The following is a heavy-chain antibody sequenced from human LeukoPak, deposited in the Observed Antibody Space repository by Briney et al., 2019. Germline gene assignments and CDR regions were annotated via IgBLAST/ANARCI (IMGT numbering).Heavy chain of an antibody. CDR1: EFTFSTYS. CDR2: ISSSRDYI. D-gene: IGHD3-3*01. J-gene: IGHJ6*03. Sequence: GRSLRLSCAASEFTFSTYSMNWVRQAPGKGLEWVSSISSSRDYIYYADSVKGRFTISRDNAKNSLYLQMNSLRAEDTAVYYCAREKIGVVSTILRRDYYYMDVWGKGTTVTVS. V-gene: IGHV3-21*01. CDR3: AREKIGVVSTILRRDYYYMDV.